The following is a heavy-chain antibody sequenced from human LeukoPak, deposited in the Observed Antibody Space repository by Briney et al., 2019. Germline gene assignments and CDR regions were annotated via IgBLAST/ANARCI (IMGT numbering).Heavy chain of an antibody. Sequence: GESLKISCKGSGYSFTSYWIGWVRQMPGKGLEWMAITYPGDSDTRYSPSLQGQVTISADKSISTAYLQWSSLKASDTAMYYCARSSDSSGYYDYFDYWGQGTLVTVSS. CDR1: GYSFTSYW. D-gene: IGHD3-22*01. CDR3: ARSSDSSGYYDYFDY. J-gene: IGHJ4*02. V-gene: IGHV5-51*01. CDR2: TYPGDSDT.